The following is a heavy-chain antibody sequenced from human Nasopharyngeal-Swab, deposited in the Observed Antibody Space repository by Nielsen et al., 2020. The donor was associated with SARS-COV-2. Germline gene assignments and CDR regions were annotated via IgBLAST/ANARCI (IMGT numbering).Heavy chain of an antibody. V-gene: IGHV4-59*01. Sequence: SETLSLTCTVSGGSINSNYWTWIRQSPGKGLEWIGYIYYTGITNSNPSLKTRVSISVDTSRNQFSLRLSSVTAADTAVYYCARSVSDYTNNDRFDYFDPWGQGSLVTVSS. CDR2: IYYTGIT. CDR1: GGSINSNY. D-gene: IGHD4-11*01. CDR3: ARSVSDYTNNDRFDYFDP. J-gene: IGHJ5*02.